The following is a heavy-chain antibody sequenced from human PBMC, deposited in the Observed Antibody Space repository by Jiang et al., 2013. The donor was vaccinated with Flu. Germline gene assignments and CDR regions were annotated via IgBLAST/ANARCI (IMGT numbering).Heavy chain of an antibody. CDR1: GDSVSSNTAA. CDR2: TYYRSKWYN. J-gene: IGHJ4*02. Sequence: QTLSLTCVISGDSVSSNTAAWNWIRQSPSRGLEWLGRTYYRSKWYNDYVLSVKSRISINPDTSKNQFSLQLNSVTPEDTAVYYCARDWEGGYWFDYWGQGTLVTVSS. V-gene: IGHV6-1*01. D-gene: IGHD1-26*01. CDR3: ARDWEGGYWFDY.